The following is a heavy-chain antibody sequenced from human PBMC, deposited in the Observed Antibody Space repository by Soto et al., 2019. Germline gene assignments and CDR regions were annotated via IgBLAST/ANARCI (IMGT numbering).Heavy chain of an antibody. D-gene: IGHD1-1*01. J-gene: IGHJ4*02. CDR2: IFHSGST. V-gene: IGHV4-30-2*01. CDR3: ARLQLDLRLLDY. CDR1: GGSITSADYS. Sequence: QLQLQASGSGLGKPSQTLSLTCAVSGGSITSADYSWSWIRQPPGKGLEWIGYIFHSGSTYYNPSLKSRVTILVDTSNNQFSLRLTSVTAADTAVYFCARLQLDLRLLDYWGQGALVTVSS.